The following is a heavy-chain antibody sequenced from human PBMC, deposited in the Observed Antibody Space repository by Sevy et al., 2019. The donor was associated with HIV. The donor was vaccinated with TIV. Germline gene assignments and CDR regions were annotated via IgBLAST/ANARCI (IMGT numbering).Heavy chain of an antibody. Sequence: GGSLRLSCAASRFTFSSYAMHWVRQAPGKGLEWVAIISYDGNNKYYADSVKSRFTISRKNSKNTLDLQMNSLRTEDTAVYYCAREDRDDSPFDIWGQGTMVTVSS. CDR3: AREDRDDSPFDI. D-gene: IGHD3-22*01. CDR1: RFTFSSYA. CDR2: ISYDGNNK. J-gene: IGHJ3*02. V-gene: IGHV3-30-3*01.